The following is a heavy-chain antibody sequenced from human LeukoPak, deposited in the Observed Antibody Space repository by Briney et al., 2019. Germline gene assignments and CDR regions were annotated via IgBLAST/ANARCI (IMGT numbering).Heavy chain of an antibody. CDR3: ARGLPPVMKYYFDY. J-gene: IGHJ4*02. Sequence: GGFLRLSCAASGFTFNSYGMHWVRQAPGKGLERVAVMWYDGSNKYYADSVKGRFTISRDDSKNTLYLQMDSLRAEDTAMYYCARGLPPVMKYYFDYWGQGTLVTVSS. D-gene: IGHD4-11*01. V-gene: IGHV3-33*01. CDR2: MWYDGSNK. CDR1: GFTFNSYG.